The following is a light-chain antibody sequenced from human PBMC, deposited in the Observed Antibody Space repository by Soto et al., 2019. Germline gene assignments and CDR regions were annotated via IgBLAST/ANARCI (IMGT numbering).Light chain of an antibody. CDR2: GAS. CDR3: QQYASSVT. Sequence: EIVLTQSPGSLSLSPGERATLSCRASQSVSSTFFAWYQLTPGQAPRLLIYGASNRATGIPDRFSGSGSGTDFPLTISRLEPEYFAVYYCQQYASSVTFGQGTKVEMK. CDR1: QSVSSTF. V-gene: IGKV3-20*01. J-gene: IGKJ1*01.